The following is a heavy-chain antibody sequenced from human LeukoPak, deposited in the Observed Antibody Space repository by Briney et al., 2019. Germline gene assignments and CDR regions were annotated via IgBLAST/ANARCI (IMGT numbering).Heavy chain of an antibody. V-gene: IGHV3-48*03. D-gene: IGHD3-10*01. CDR3: AREGPLPHY. J-gene: IGHJ4*02. CDR1: GFTFSNYE. CDR2: VSSSGSIL. Sequence: GGSLRLSCAASGFTFSNYEMHWVRQAPGKGLEWVSYVSSSGSILHHTDSVKGRFTVSRDNAKNSLYLQMNSLRAEDTAIYYCAREGPLPHYWGQGTLVTVSS.